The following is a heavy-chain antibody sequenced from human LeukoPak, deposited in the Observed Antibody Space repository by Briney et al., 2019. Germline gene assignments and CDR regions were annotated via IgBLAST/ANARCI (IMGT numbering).Heavy chain of an antibody. J-gene: IGHJ5*02. Sequence: ASVKVSCKASGYTFTGYYMHWVRQAPGQGLEWMGWIHPTSGGTTYAQKFQGRVTMTRDTSASTAYMELTRLTSDDTAVYYCARDRTALGVVPATSTGFDPGGQGTLVTVSS. V-gene: IGHV1-2*02. CDR2: IHPTSGGT. D-gene: IGHD2-15*01. CDR3: ARDRTALGVVPATSTGFDP. CDR1: GYTFTGYY.